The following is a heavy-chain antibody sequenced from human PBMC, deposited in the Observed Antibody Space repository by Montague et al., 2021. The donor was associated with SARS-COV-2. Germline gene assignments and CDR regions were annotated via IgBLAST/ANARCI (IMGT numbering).Heavy chain of an antibody. V-gene: IGHV4-30-2*05. J-gene: IGHJ4*02. CDR3: ARYWGLGVAENFDC. D-gene: IGHD3-10*01. CDR2: IQLSGDS. Sequence: GKIQLSGDSLYNPSLKGRVSISIDTTKNQFSLKLNSVTAADTAVYYCARYWGLGVAENFDCWGQGTLVTVSS.